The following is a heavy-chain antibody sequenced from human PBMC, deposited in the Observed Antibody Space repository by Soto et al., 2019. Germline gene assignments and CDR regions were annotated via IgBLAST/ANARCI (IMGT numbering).Heavy chain of an antibody. V-gene: IGHV3-48*03. CDR3: ARPYDSSGYVFDY. Sequence: SLRLSCSASGFTFSSYEMNWFRQAPGKGLEWVSYISSSGSTIYYADSVKGRFTISRDNAKNSLYLQMNSLRAEDTAVYYCARPYDSSGYVFDYWGQGTLVTVS. CDR2: ISSSGSTI. J-gene: IGHJ4*02. D-gene: IGHD3-22*01. CDR1: GFTFSSYE.